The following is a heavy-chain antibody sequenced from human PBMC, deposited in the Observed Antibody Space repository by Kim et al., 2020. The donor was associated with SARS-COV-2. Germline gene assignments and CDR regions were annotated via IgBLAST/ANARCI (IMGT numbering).Heavy chain of an antibody. CDR2: IYHSGST. CDR3: ARDHYGMDV. J-gene: IGHJ6*02. CDR1: GYSISSGYY. V-gene: IGHV4-38-2*02. Sequence: SETLSLTCTVSGYSISSGYYWGWIRQPPGKGLEWIGSIYHSGSTYYNPSLKSRVTISVDTSKNQFSLKLSSVTAADTAVYYCARDHYGMDVWGQGTTVTVSS.